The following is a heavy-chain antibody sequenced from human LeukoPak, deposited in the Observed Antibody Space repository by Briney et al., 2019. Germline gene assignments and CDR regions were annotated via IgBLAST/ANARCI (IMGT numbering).Heavy chain of an antibody. Sequence: PGGSLRLSCAASGFTFSSYWMHWVRQAPGNGLVWVSRINSDGSSTNYADSVKGRFTISRDNAKNTLYLQMNSLRAEDTAVYYCARDPTYYYMDVWGKGTTVTVSS. CDR2: INSDGSST. CDR3: ARDPTYYYMDV. CDR1: GFTFSSYW. V-gene: IGHV3-74*01. J-gene: IGHJ6*03.